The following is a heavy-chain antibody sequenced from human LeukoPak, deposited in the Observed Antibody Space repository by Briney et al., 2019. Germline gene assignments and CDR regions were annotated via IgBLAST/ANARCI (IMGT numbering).Heavy chain of an antibody. Sequence: GRSLRLSCAASGVTFSSYAMHWVRQAPGKGLEWVAVISYDGSNKYYADSVKGRFTISRDNSKNTLYLQMNSLRAEDTAVYYCARVLYDFWSGYYTGRWSPSERVHYYYYGMDVWGQGTTVTVSS. J-gene: IGHJ6*02. CDR1: GVTFSSYA. V-gene: IGHV3-30-3*01. D-gene: IGHD3-3*01. CDR2: ISYDGSNK. CDR3: ARVLYDFWSGYYTGRWSPSERVHYYYYGMDV.